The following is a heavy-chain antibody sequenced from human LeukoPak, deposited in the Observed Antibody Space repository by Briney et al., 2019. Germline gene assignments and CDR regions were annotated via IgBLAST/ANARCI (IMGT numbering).Heavy chain of an antibody. V-gene: IGHV3-48*03. CDR1: GFTFSSYE. Sequence: GGSLRLSCAASGFTFSSYEMNWVRQAPGKGLEWVSYISSSGSTIYYADSVKGRFTISRDNAKNSLYLQMNSLRAEDTAVYYCAGGGSFFVFGGRAHFDYWGQGTLVTVSS. CDR3: AGGGSFFVFGGRAHFDY. D-gene: IGHD3-10*01. J-gene: IGHJ4*02. CDR2: ISSSGSTI.